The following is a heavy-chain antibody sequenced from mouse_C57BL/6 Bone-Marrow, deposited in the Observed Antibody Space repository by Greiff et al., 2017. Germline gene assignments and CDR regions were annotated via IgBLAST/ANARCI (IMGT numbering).Heavy chain of an antibody. CDR1: GFTFSSYA. CDR2: ISDGGSYT. J-gene: IGHJ2*01. D-gene: IGHD2-2*01. V-gene: IGHV5-4*01. CDR3: AREGGYGYFDY. Sequence: EVQGVESGGGLVKPGGSLKLSCAASGFTFSSYAMSWVRQTPEKRLEWVATISDGGSYTYYPDNVKGRFTISRDNAKNNLYLQRSHLKSEDTAMYYCAREGGYGYFDYWGQGTTLTVSS.